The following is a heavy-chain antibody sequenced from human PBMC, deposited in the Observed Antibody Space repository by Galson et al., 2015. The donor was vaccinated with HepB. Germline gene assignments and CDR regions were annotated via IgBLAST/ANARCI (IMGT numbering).Heavy chain of an antibody. J-gene: IGHJ6*03. CDR1: GYTFTSCG. D-gene: IGHD2-2*01. V-gene: IGHV1-18*01. CDR2: ISAYNGNT. Sequence: SVKVSCKASGYTFTSCGISWVRQAPGQGLEWMGWISAYNGNTNYAQKLQGRVTMTTDTSTSTAYMELRSLRSDDTAVYYCASGPIVVVPAAMHYYYMDVWGKGTTVTVSS. CDR3: ASGPIVVVPAAMHYYYMDV.